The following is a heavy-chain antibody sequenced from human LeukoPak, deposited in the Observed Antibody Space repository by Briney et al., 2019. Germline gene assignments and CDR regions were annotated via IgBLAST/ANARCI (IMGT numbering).Heavy chain of an antibody. J-gene: IGHJ4*02. V-gene: IGHV4-34*01. CDR2: INHSGST. Sequence: SETLSLTCAVYGGSFSGYYWSWIRQPPGKGLEWIGEINHSGSTNYNPSLKSRVTISVDTSKNQFSLKLSSVTAADTAVYYCARTDYYDSSGVDYWGQGTLVTASS. CDR3: ARTDYYDSSGVDY. CDR1: GGSFSGYY. D-gene: IGHD3-22*01.